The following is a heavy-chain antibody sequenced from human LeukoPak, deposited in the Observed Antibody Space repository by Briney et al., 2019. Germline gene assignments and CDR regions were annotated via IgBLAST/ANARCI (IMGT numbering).Heavy chain of an antibody. V-gene: IGHV4-59*01. Sequence: PSETLSLTCTVSGGSIRSYYWNWFRQPPGKGLEWIGYIYSSGSTNYNPSLKSRVTISVDTSNNQFSLNLSSVTAADTAMYYCARDLLEVNAKRAFDIWGQGTMVTVPS. J-gene: IGHJ3*02. CDR2: IYSSGST. CDR3: ARDLLEVNAKRAFDI. CDR1: GGSIRSYY.